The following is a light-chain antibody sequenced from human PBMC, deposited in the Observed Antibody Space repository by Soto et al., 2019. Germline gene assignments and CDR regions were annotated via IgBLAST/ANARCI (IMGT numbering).Light chain of an antibody. V-gene: IGKV1-27*01. CDR2: AAS. Sequence: DIEVTQAPSSLSASMRDRVYITCRASQAISNSLAWYQQKPGKPPQLLIYAASTLQSGVPSRFSGSGSGTDFTLTISGLQPEDLATYCCQSYNTARPTFGEGTRLEIK. CDR3: QSYNTARPT. CDR1: QAISNS. J-gene: IGKJ5*01.